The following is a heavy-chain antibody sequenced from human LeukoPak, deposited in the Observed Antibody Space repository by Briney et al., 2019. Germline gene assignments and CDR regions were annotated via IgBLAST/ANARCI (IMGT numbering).Heavy chain of an antibody. V-gene: IGHV1-18*01. D-gene: IGHD2-15*01. Sequence: ASVKVSCKASGYTFTGYYMYWVRQAPGQGLEWMGWISAYNGNTNYAQKLQGRVTMTTDTSTSTAYMELRSLRSDDTAVYYCARVYCSGGSCYSGGAFDYWGQGTLVTVSS. CDR3: ARVYCSGGSCYSGGAFDY. CDR1: GYTFTGYY. CDR2: ISAYNGNT. J-gene: IGHJ4*02.